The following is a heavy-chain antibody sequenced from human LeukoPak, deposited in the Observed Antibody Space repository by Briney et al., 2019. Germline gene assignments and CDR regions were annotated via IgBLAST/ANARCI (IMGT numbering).Heavy chain of an antibody. Sequence: SETLSLTCTVSGASVSSGSYYWRWFRQPPGTGLEWIGYIYYSGSTNYNPSLKSRVTISVDTSKNQFSLKLSSVTAADTAVYYCAREFLVRGVITKGVFDYWGQGTLVTVSS. J-gene: IGHJ4*02. V-gene: IGHV4-61*01. CDR3: AREFLVRGVITKGVFDY. CDR1: GASVSSGSYY. D-gene: IGHD3-10*01. CDR2: IYYSGST.